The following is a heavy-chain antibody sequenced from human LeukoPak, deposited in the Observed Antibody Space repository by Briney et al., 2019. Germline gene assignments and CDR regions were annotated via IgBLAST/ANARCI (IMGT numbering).Heavy chain of an antibody. CDR3: ARRGVGRLLAAAFDI. CDR2: INHSGST. CDR1: GGSFSGYY. J-gene: IGHJ3*02. D-gene: IGHD3-22*01. Sequence: ASETLSLTCAVYGGSFSGYYWSWIRQPPGKGLEWIGEINHSGSTNYNPSLKSRVTISVGPSKNQFSLKLGAVTAADTAVYYCARRGVGRLLAAAFDIWGQGTMVTVSS. V-gene: IGHV4-34*01.